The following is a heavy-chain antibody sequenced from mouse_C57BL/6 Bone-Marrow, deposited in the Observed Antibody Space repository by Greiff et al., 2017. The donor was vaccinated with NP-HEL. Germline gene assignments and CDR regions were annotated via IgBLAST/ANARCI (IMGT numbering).Heavy chain of an antibody. D-gene: IGHD1-1*01. CDR2: FHPYNDDT. CDR1: GYTFTTYP. J-gene: IGHJ1*03. CDR3: ARGDYYGSSRDWYYDV. Sequence: QVQLQQSGAELVKPGASVKMSCKASGYTFTTYPIEWMKQNHGKSLAWIGNFHPYNDDTKYNEKFKGKATLTVEKSSSTVYLELSRLTSDDSAVYYCARGDYYGSSRDWYYDVWGTGTTVTVSS. V-gene: IGHV1-47*01.